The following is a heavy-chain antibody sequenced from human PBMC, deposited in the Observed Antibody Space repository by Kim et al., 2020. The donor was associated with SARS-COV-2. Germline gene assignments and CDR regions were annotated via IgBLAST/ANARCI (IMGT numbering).Heavy chain of an antibody. CDR3: AGGQWYSSGWYGY. D-gene: IGHD6-19*01. CDR1: GGSISSYY. Sequence: SETLSLTCTVSGGSISSYYWSWIRQPPGKGLEWIGYIYYSGSTNYNPYLKSRVTISVDTSKNQFSLKLSSVTAADTAVYYCAGGQWYSSGWYGYWGQGTL. CDR2: IYYSGST. J-gene: IGHJ4*02. V-gene: IGHV4-59*13.